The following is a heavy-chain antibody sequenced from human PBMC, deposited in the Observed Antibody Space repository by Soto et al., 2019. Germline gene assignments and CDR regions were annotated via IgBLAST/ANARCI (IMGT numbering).Heavy chain of an antibody. Sequence: EVHLVESGGGLVQAGGSLRLSCAASGFTFTDYWTHWVHQAPGKGLVWVSRINSDGSRTTYADSVTGRFTISRDNAKNTLYLQMNSLRVEDTALYYCARETYRGFYFDYWGQGTLVTVSS. J-gene: IGHJ4*02. D-gene: IGHD4-4*01. CDR1: GFTFTDYW. CDR3: ARETYRGFYFDY. CDR2: INSDGSRT. V-gene: IGHV3-74*03.